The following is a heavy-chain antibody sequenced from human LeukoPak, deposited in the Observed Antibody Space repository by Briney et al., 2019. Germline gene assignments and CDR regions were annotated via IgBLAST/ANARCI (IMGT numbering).Heavy chain of an antibody. CDR3: ARGDDYGDYVDY. J-gene: IGHJ4*02. Sequence: GGSLRLSCAASGFTFSSYAMSWVRQAPGKGLEWVSAISGSGGSTYYADSVKGRFTISRDNPKNSLYLQMNSLRAEDTAVYYCARGDDYGDYVDYWGQGTLVTVSS. CDR1: GFTFSSYA. V-gene: IGHV3-23*01. CDR2: ISGSGGST. D-gene: IGHD4-17*01.